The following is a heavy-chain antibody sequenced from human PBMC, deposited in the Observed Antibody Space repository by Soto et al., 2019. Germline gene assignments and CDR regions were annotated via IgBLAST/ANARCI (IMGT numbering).Heavy chain of an antibody. CDR3: ARPALGPILPHPPYFDY. CDR1: GGSLGSYY. J-gene: IGHJ4*02. CDR2: IYYSGST. D-gene: IGHD2-15*01. Sequence: LETLYLTWTVSGGSLGSYYCSWIRQPPGKGLEWIGYIYYSGSTNYNPSLKSRVTISVDTSKNQFSLKLSSVTAADTAVYYCARPALGPILPHPPYFDYRGQGTLVTVSS. V-gene: IGHV4-59*08.